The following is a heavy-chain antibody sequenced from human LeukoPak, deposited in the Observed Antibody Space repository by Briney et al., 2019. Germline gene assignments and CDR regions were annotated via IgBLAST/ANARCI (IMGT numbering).Heavy chain of an antibody. Sequence: GGSLRLSCAASGFTVSTNYMSWVRLAPGSGLEWVSVIYSGGTTYYADSVKGRFTISRDNSKNTLYLQMNSLRAEDTAVYYCAKGYYYDSSGYYFSLVAFDIWGQGTMVTVSS. D-gene: IGHD3-22*01. CDR3: AKGYYYDSSGYYFSLVAFDI. CDR2: IYSGGTT. J-gene: IGHJ3*02. V-gene: IGHV3-53*01. CDR1: GFTVSTNY.